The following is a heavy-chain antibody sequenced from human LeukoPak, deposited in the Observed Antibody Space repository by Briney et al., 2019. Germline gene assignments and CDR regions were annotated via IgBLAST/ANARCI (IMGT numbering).Heavy chain of an antibody. CDR3: ARGIVTHYYDSSGYYGRGYFDY. J-gene: IGHJ4*02. CDR1: GDSISSYY. Sequence: PSETLSLTCTVSGDSISSYYWSWIRQPAGKGLEWIGRIYTSGSTNYNPSLKSRVTMPVDTSKNQISLKLSSVTAADTAVYYCARGIVTHYYDSSGYYGRGYFDYWGQGTLVTVSS. D-gene: IGHD3-22*01. CDR2: IYTSGST. V-gene: IGHV4-4*07.